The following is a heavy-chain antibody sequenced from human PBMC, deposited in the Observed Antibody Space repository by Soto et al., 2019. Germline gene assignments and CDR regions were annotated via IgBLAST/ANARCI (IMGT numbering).Heavy chain of an antibody. J-gene: IGHJ6*02. CDR3: AISGSVPYYYYGLDV. CDR2: ISTYNGDA. CDR1: GYTFSRSG. V-gene: IGHV1-18*01. D-gene: IGHD1-26*01. Sequence: QVQLVQSGAEVRKPGASVKVSCKTSGYTFSRSGISWVRQAPGQGLEWMGWISTYNGDANYAQKLQGRVTMTTDTSTRTACMELGSLTSDDTAVYYCAISGSVPYYYYGLDVWGQGTTVTVSS.